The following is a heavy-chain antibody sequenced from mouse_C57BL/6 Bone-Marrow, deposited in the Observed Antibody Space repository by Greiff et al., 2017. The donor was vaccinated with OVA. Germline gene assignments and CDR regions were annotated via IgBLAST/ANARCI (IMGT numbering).Heavy chain of an antibody. V-gene: IGHV1-22*01. CDR2: INPNNGGT. CDR3: ARRDGYDYTWWAY. D-gene: IGHD2-4*01. J-gene: IGHJ3*01. CDR1: GYTFTDYN. Sequence: VQLKQSGPELVKPGASVKMSCKASGYTFTDYNMHWVKQSHGKSLAWIGYINPNNGGTSYNQKFKGKATLTVNKSSSTAYMALRSLTSEDSAVYYCARRDGYDYTWWAYWGQGTLVTVSA.